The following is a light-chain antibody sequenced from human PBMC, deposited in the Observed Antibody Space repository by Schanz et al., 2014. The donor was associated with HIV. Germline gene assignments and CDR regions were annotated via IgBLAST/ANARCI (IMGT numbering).Light chain of an antibody. CDR2: DVN. Sequence: QSALTQPASVSGSPGQSITISCTGTSSDVGGYNYVSWYQQHPGKAPKVMIYDVNIRPSGVSNRFSGSKSGNTASLTISGLQAEDEADYYCCSFTSSNTLLFGGGTKVTVL. J-gene: IGLJ2*01. CDR3: CSFTSSNTLL. V-gene: IGLV2-14*01. CDR1: SSDVGGYNY.